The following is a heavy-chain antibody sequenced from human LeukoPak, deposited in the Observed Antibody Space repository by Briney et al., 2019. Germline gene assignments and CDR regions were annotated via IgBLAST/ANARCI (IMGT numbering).Heavy chain of an antibody. CDR3: ARLAGVVGASHFDY. V-gene: IGHV3-48*04. CDR1: GFTFSSYS. CDR2: ISSSSSTI. Sequence: GGSLRPSCAASGFTFSSYSMNWVRQAPGKGLEWVSYISSSSSTIYYADSVKGRFTISRDNAKNSLYLRMNSLRAEDTAVYYCARLAGVVGASHFDYWGQGTLVTVSS. J-gene: IGHJ4*02. D-gene: IGHD1-26*01.